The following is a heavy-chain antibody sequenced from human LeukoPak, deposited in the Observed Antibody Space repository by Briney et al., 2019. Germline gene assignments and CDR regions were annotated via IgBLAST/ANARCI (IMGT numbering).Heavy chain of an antibody. D-gene: IGHD3-22*01. CDR1: GGSISGTNW. Sequence: TSGTLSLTCAVSGGSISGTNWWSWVRQPPGKGLEWIGEIYHDGGTNFNPSLKSRVTISVDTSKNQFSLKLSSVTAADTAVYYCARDPSRLSYDSSGYFDYWGQGTLVTVSS. CDR2: IYHDGGT. V-gene: IGHV4-4*02. J-gene: IGHJ4*02. CDR3: ARDPSRLSYDSSGYFDY.